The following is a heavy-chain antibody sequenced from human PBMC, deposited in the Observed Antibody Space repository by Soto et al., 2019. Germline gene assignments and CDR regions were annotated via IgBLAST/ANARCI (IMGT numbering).Heavy chain of an antibody. Sequence: QLQLQESGPGLVKPSETLSLTCTVSSGSMSSSTYYWGWVRQPPGKGLGWIGTIYTNGVTYYEASLKARVTIPIATSKTQFALKMRSVTAADTAVYYCARHYCTRGPCYFDYWGPGTLVTVSS. CDR1: SGSMSSSTYY. CDR2: IYTNGVT. CDR3: ARHYCTRGPCYFDY. J-gene: IGHJ4*02. V-gene: IGHV4-39*01. D-gene: IGHD2-8*02.